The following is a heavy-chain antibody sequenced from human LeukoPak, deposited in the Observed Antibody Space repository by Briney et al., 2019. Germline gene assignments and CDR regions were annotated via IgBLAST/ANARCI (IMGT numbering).Heavy chain of an antibody. D-gene: IGHD6-13*01. V-gene: IGHV4-39*01. CDR2: VYYSGRT. CDR3: VRHVAAGDSSDY. Sequence: SDTLSLICTVSGGSIISSTYFWGWIRQPPGKGLEWIGNVYYSGRTDYNPSLKSRVTISVDTSKNLFSLILNSVTVADTAVYFCVRHVAAGDSSDYWGQGTLVTVSS. J-gene: IGHJ4*02. CDR1: GGSIISSTYF.